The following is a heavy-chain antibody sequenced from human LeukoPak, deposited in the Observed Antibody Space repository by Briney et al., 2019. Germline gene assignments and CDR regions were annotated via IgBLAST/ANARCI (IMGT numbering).Heavy chain of an antibody. CDR2: ISSDGVEK. J-gene: IGHJ6*03. V-gene: IGHV3-30*04. Sequence: QPGRSLRLSCEPSGFTFSNYGIHWVRQTPGKGLEWVAAISSDGVEKHFADSVKGRFTISRDNSKSTLYLQMNSLRAEDTALYYCAREGHYDILTGYSPLEYYFYYMDVWGKGTTVTVSS. CDR3: AREGHYDILTGYSPLEYYFYYMDV. D-gene: IGHD3-9*01. CDR1: GFTFSNYG.